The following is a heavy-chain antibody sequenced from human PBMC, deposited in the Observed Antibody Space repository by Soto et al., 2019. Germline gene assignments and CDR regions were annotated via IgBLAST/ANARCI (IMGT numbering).Heavy chain of an antibody. CDR3: ARSGSGSGWL. J-gene: IGHJ4*02. CDR1: GGSVSSGRYY. Sequence: PXGTLSLTCTVSGGSVSSGRYYWSWSRQPPGKGLEWIGYIYYSGSTKYNPSLKSRVTISVDTSKNQFSLRLSSMTAADTAVYYCARSGSGSGWLGGQGALVTVSS. V-gene: IGHV4-61*01. D-gene: IGHD6-19*01. CDR2: IYYSGST.